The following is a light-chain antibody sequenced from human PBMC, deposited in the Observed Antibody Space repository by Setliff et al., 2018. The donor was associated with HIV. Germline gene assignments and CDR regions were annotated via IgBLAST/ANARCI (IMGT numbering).Light chain of an antibody. J-gene: IGLJ1*01. CDR1: SSGVGNSHR. V-gene: IGLV2-23*02. Sequence: QSVLAHPAPVSGSPGQSITISCTGTSSGVGNSHRVSWYQQHPGRVPKLRIYDLSGRPPGLSDRFSGSKSGNAASLTISGLQADDEATYYCRSYSGSYILGVCGTGTKV. CDR3: RSYSGSYILGV. CDR2: DLS.